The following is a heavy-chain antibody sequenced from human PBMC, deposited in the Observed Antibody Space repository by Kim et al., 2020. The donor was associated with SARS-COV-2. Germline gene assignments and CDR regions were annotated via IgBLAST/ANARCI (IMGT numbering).Heavy chain of an antibody. V-gene: IGHV6-1*01. CDR2: TYYRSKWYN. CDR1: GDSVSSNSAA. J-gene: IGHJ3*02. D-gene: IGHD3-16*01. CDR3: ARWFWGGGYNNRDPDAFDI. Sequence: SQTLSLTCAISGDSVSSNSAACNWIRQSPSRGLEWLGRTYYRSKWYNDYAVSVKSRITINPDTSKNQFSLQLNSVTPEDTAVYYCARWFWGGGYNNRDPDAFDIWGQGTMVTVSS.